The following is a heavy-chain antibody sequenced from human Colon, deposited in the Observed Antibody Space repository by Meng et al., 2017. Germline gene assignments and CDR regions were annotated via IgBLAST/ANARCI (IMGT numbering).Heavy chain of an antibody. Sequence: SVKVSCKASGGTFSSYDISWVRQAPGQGLEWMGGIIPIFGTANYAQKFQGRVTITADKSTSNAYMELCSLRSEDTAVYYCARVRSDLDIVVGPAAIDPGPTNWFDPWGQGTLVTVSS. J-gene: IGHJ5*02. CDR1: GGTFSSYD. V-gene: IGHV1-69*06. D-gene: IGHD2-2*01. CDR3: ARVRSDLDIVVGPAAIDPGPTNWFDP. CDR2: IIPIFGTA.